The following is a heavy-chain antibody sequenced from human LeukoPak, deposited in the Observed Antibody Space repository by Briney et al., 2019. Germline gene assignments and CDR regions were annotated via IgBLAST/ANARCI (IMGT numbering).Heavy chain of an antibody. Sequence: GGSLRLSCAASGFTFSSYAMSWVRQAPGKGLEWVSAISGSGGSKYYADSVKGRFTISRDNSNNPLYLQMNSLRAEDTAVYYCAKDRWSSYYYDSSGYAFDYWGQGTLVTVSS. J-gene: IGHJ4*02. V-gene: IGHV3-23*01. D-gene: IGHD3-22*01. CDR2: ISGSGGSK. CDR3: AKDRWSSYYYDSSGYAFDY. CDR1: GFTFSSYA.